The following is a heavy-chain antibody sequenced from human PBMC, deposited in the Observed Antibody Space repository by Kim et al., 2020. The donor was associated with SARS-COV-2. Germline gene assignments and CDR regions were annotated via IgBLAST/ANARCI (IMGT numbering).Heavy chain of an antibody. J-gene: IGHJ6*02. V-gene: IGHV7-4-1*02. D-gene: IGHD1-1*01. CDR2: INTNTGNP. Sequence: ASVKVSCKASGYTFTSYAMNWVRQAPGQGLEWMGWINTNTGNPTYAQGFTGRFVFSLDTSVSTAYLQISSLKAEDTAVYYCAREKTVTTGTTSYYYYYGMDVWGQGTTVTVSS. CDR1: GYTFTSYA. CDR3: AREKTVTTGTTSYYYYYGMDV.